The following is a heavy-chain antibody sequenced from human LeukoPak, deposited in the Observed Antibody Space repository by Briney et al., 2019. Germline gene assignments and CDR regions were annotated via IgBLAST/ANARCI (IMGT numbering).Heavy chain of an antibody. Sequence: PGGSLRLSCAASGFTFSSYSMNWVRQAPGKGLEWVSAISGSGGSTYYADSVKGRFTISRDNSKNTLYLQMNSLRAEDTAVYYCAKNYDSSGYYPAHWGQGTLVTVSS. V-gene: IGHV3-23*01. D-gene: IGHD3-22*01. CDR2: ISGSGGST. CDR3: AKNYDSSGYYPAH. J-gene: IGHJ4*02. CDR1: GFTFSSYS.